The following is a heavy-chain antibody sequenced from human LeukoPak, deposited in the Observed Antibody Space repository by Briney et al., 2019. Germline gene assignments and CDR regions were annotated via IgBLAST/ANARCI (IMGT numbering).Heavy chain of an antibody. V-gene: IGHV3-48*01. D-gene: IGHD3-22*01. J-gene: IGHJ4*02. CDR3: ARVYYYDSSGYYYSALGY. CDR1: GFTFSSYS. Sequence: GGSLRLSCAASGFTFSSYSMNWVRQAPGKGLEWVSYISSSSYTIYYADSLKGRFTISRGNAKNSLFLQMNSLRAEDTAVYYCARVYYYDSSGYYYSALGYWGQGTLVTVSS. CDR2: ISSSSYTI.